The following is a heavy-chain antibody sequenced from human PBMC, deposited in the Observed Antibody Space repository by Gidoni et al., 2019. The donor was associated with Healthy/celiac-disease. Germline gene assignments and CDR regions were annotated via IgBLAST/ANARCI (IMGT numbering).Heavy chain of an antibody. V-gene: IGHV4-61*02. Sequence: QVQLQASGPGRAKPSPTLSLPCTDTGGSISSGSYYWGWIRQPAGTGLEWFGRIYTSGSTNYNPSLKSRVTISVDTSKNQFSLKLSSVTAADTAVYYCARDLGDYYYGMDVWGQGTTVTVSS. CDR3: ARDLGDYYYGMDV. CDR1: GGSISSGSYY. J-gene: IGHJ6*02. CDR2: IYTSGST.